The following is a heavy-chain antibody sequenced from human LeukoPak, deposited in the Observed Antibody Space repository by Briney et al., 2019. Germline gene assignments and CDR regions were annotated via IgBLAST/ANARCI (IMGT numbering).Heavy chain of an antibody. CDR3: ARGGSGWS. D-gene: IGHD6-19*01. CDR1: GDSISSSGDF. J-gene: IGHJ5*02. V-gene: IGHV4-39*02. Sequence: SETLSLTCSVSGDSISSSGDFWGWLRRPPGTGLQWIGTIYTSGTTYYNPSLTSRVSISIDTSKNQFSLKLDSVTAADTAVYYCARGGSGWSWGQGTLVTVSS. CDR2: IYTSGTT.